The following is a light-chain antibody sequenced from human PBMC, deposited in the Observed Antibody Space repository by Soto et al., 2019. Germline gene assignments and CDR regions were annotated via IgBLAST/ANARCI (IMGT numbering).Light chain of an antibody. CDR3: QQYGNSRWT. Sequence: EIVLTQSPATLSLSPGEKTTLSCRASQSVSSYLAWYQQKPGQAPRLFISGASTRATGIPDRFSGSGSGTDFTLTISRLEPEDFAVYYCQQYGNSRWTFGQGTKVDIK. V-gene: IGKV3-20*01. CDR1: QSVSSY. CDR2: GAS. J-gene: IGKJ1*01.